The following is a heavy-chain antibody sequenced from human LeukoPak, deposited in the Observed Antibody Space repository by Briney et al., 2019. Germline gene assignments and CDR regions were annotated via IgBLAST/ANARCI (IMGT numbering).Heavy chain of an antibody. CDR2: ISGSSGIT. CDR3: AKVGVVIRDAFDI. V-gene: IGHV3-23*01. J-gene: IGHJ3*02. CDR1: GFTFSSYA. D-gene: IGHD3-10*01. Sequence: GGSLRLSCAASGFTFSSYAMSWVRQAPGKGLEWVSAISGSSGITYYADSVKGRFTISRDNSKNTLYLQMNSLRAEDTAVYYCAKVGVVIRDAFDIWGQGTMVTVSS.